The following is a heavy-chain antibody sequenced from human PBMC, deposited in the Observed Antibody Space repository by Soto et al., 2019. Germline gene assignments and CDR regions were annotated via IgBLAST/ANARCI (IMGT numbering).Heavy chain of an antibody. V-gene: IGHV1-69*10. Sequence: SVKVACKXSGGFNNYAVSWVRQARGQGLEWMGVTIPELGTSNYAQRLQGRVTITVDKATNTAYLNLTTLTSENTAIYYCSRPSMTRIDYWGQGTLVTVSP. CDR3: SRPSMTRIDY. CDR2: TIPELGTS. J-gene: IGHJ4*02. D-gene: IGHD4-17*01. CDR1: GGFNNYA.